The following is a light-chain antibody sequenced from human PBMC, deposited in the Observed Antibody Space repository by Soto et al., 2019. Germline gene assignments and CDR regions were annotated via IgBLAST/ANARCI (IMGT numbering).Light chain of an antibody. J-gene: IGKJ3*01. CDR1: QSVSSSY. Sequence: EIVLTQSPGTLSLSPGERATLSCRASQSVSSSYLGWYQQKPGQAPRLLIYGASGRATGIPDRFSGSGSGTDFTLTISRLEPEDFAVYYCQHYGGSPSFTFGPGPKVHLQ. CDR2: GAS. V-gene: IGKV3-20*01. CDR3: QHYGGSPSFT.